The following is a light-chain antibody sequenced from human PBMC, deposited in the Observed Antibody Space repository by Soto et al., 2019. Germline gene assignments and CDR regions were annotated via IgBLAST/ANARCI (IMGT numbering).Light chain of an antibody. CDR1: QSISNY. V-gene: IGKV1-39*01. Sequence: DIQMTQSPSSLSASVGDRVTITCRASQSISNYLNWYRQKPGKAPQLLIYAASSLQSGVPSRFSGSGSGTDFTLTISSLQPEDFATYYCQQSYSTLTFGGGTKVEIK. CDR3: QQSYSTLT. CDR2: AAS. J-gene: IGKJ4*01.